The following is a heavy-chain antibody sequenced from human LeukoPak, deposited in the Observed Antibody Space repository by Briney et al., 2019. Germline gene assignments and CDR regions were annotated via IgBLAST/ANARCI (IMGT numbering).Heavy chain of an antibody. J-gene: IGHJ4*02. CDR3: ARVPGRFADY. Sequence: ASVKVSCKASGGTFSSYAISWMRQAPGQGLEWMGGIIPIFGTANYAQKFQGRVTITADESTSTAYMELSSLRSEDTAVYYCARVPGRFADYWGQGTLVTVSS. CDR2: IIPIFGTA. CDR1: GGTFSSYA. V-gene: IGHV1-69*13. D-gene: IGHD3-10*01.